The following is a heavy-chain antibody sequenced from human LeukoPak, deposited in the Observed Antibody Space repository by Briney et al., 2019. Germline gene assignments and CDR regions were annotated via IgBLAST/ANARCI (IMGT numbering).Heavy chain of an antibody. V-gene: IGHV3-20*04. CDR3: AKELFEESTDNDAFDI. Sequence: GGSLRLSCAASGFTFGDYGMSWVRQAPGKGLEWVSGISWNGGDTGYADSVKGRFTISRDNSKNTLYLQMNSLRAEDTAVYYCAKELFEESTDNDAFDIWGQGTMVTVSS. CDR2: ISWNGGDT. D-gene: IGHD3-10*02. CDR1: GFTFGDYG. J-gene: IGHJ3*02.